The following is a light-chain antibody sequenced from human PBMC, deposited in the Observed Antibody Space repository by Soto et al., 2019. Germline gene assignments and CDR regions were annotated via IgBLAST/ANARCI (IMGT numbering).Light chain of an antibody. J-gene: IGLJ2*01. Sequence: QSVLTQPPSVSAAPGQKVTISCSGSSSNIGSNYVSWYQQLPGTAPKLLIYDNNRRPSGIPDRFSGSKSGTSATLGITGLQTGDEADYYCAAWDGSLSIGAFGGGTKLTVL. CDR1: SSNIGSNY. CDR3: AAWDGSLSIGA. V-gene: IGLV1-51*01. CDR2: DNN.